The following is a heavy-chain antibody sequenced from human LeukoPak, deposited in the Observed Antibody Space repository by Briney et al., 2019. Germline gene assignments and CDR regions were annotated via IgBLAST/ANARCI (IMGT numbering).Heavy chain of an antibody. Sequence: SETLSLTCTVSGVSISRYYWSWVRQPPGKGLEWIGSVQYCGNTNYNPSLKSRVTISLDTSKNQFSLKLSYVTAADTAVYYCARHDYNWKTFDYWGQGTLVTVSS. V-gene: IGHV4-59*08. D-gene: IGHD1-1*01. CDR3: ARHDYNWKTFDY. J-gene: IGHJ4*02. CDR2: VQYCGNT. CDR1: GVSISRYY.